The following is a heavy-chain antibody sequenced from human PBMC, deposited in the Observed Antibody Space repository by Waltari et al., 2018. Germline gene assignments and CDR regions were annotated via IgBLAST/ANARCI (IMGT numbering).Heavy chain of an antibody. CDR3: WKGYDFWGGYSDY. Sequence: EVQLLESGGGLVQPWGSLRLSCSASGFSFSTYALIGVRRAPGKGMEVDSAICGSGGSTYYADSVKGRFTISRDDSKNKLYLQMNNRRAEDTAVFYCWKGYDFWGGYSDYWGQGTPVTVSS. CDR2: ICGSGGST. V-gene: IGHV3-23*01. D-gene: IGHD3-3*01. CDR1: GFSFSTYA. J-gene: IGHJ4*02.